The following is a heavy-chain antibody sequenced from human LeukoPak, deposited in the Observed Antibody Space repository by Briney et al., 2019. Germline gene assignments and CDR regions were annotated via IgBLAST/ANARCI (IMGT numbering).Heavy chain of an antibody. Sequence: GGSLRLSSAASGFTLSSYWMHWVRQAPGKGLVWVSRINSGGSSTSYADSVKGRFTISRDNAKNTLYLQMNSLRDEDTAVYYCARGGTTSIDPFDYWGQGTLVTVSS. CDR2: INSGGSST. J-gene: IGHJ4*02. CDR3: ARGGTTSIDPFDY. D-gene: IGHD1-26*01. CDR1: GFTLSSYW. V-gene: IGHV3-74*01.